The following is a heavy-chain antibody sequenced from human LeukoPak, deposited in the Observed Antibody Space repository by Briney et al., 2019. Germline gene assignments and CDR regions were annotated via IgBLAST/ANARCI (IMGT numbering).Heavy chain of an antibody. Sequence: SVKVSCKASGGTFSSYAIRWVRQAPGQGLEWMGGIIPIFGTANYAQKFQGRVTITTDESTSTAYMELSSLRSEDTAVYYCARRPGARFDPWGQGTLVTVSS. CDR2: IIPIFGTA. CDR1: GGTFSSYA. CDR3: ARRPGARFDP. J-gene: IGHJ5*02. D-gene: IGHD7-27*01. V-gene: IGHV1-69*05.